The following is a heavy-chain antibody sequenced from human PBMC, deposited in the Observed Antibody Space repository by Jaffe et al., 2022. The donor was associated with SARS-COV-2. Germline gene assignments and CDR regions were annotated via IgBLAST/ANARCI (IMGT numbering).Heavy chain of an antibody. CDR2: TYYRSRWYN. CDR1: GDSVSSNDVT. CDR3: VRAYSHGMDV. J-gene: IGHJ6*02. D-gene: IGHD2-21*01. Sequence: QVQLQQSGPGLVKPSQTLSLTCAISGDSVSSNDVTWDWIRQSPSRGLEWLGRTYYRSRWYNDYAESVKNRMTINPDTSKNHLFLQLFSVTPEDTALYYCVRAYSHGMDVWGQGTTVTVSS. V-gene: IGHV6-1*01.